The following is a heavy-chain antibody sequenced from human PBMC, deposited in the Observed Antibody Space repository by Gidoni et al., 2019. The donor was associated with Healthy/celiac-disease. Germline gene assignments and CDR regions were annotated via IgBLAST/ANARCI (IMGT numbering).Heavy chain of an antibody. CDR2: IYYSGST. CDR1: GGSISSYY. J-gene: IGHJ6*03. CDR3: ARGFDGDYDYYYYMDV. V-gene: IGHV4-59*01. Sequence: QVQLQESGPGLVKPSETLSLTCTVSGGSISSYYWSWIRQPPGKGLEWIGYIYYSGSTNYNPSLKSRVTISVDTSKNQFSLKLSSVTAADTAVYYCARGFDGDYDYYYYMDVWGKGTTVTVSS. D-gene: IGHD4-17*01.